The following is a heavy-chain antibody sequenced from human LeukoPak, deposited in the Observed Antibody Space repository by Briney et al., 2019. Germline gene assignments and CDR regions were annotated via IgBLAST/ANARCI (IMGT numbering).Heavy chain of an antibody. Sequence: SETLSLTCTVSGYSISSYYWSWIRQPPGRGLEWIGYIYYSGSTNYNPSLKSRVTISVDSSKNQFSLKLSSVAAADTAVYYCARLRPSGMGGGFDYWGQGTLVTVSS. CDR3: ARLRPSGMGGGFDY. CDR1: GYSISSYY. D-gene: IGHD3-10*01. V-gene: IGHV4-59*01. CDR2: IYYSGST. J-gene: IGHJ4*02.